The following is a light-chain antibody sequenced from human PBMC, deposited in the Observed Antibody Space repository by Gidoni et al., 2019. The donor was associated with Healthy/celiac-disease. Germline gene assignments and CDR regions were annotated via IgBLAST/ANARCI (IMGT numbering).Light chain of an antibody. CDR1: QSISSY. Sequence: DSQLSESPSSLSTSVGDRVTITCRASQSISSYLDWYQQKPGKAPKLLIYAASSMQSGVPSRFSGSGSGTEFTLTISSLQPEDFATYYCQQSYSRPYTFGQGTKLEI. J-gene: IGKJ2*01. V-gene: IGKV1-39*01. CDR2: AAS. CDR3: QQSYSRPYT.